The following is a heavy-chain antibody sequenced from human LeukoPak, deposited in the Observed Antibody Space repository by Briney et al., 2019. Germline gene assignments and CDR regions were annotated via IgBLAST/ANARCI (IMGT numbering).Heavy chain of an antibody. V-gene: IGHV4-39*01. Sequence: SETLSLTCTVSGGSISSSSSFWGWIRQPPGEGLEWIGSIYYGGSTYYNPSLKSRVTISVDISKNQFSLKLNSVTAADTAIYYCARHYDNWFDPWGQGTLVTASS. CDR2: IYYGGST. CDR3: ARHYDNWFDP. J-gene: IGHJ5*02. D-gene: IGHD3-16*01. CDR1: GGSISSSSSF.